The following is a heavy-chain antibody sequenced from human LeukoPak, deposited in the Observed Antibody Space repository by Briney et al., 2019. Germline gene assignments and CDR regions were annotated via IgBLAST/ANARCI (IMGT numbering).Heavy chain of an antibody. CDR2: IYHSGST. V-gene: IGHV4-38-2*02. CDR3: AREVPVVVITRGAFDI. Sequence: SETLSLTCTVSGYSISSGYYWGWIRQPPGKGLEWIGNIYHSGSTYYNPSFKSRITISVDTSKYQFSLKLSSVTAADTAVYYCAREVPVVVITRGAFDIWGQGTMVTVSS. J-gene: IGHJ3*02. D-gene: IGHD3-22*01. CDR1: GYSISSGYY.